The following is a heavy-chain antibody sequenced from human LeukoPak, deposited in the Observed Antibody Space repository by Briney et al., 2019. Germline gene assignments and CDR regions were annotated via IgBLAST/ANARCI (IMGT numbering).Heavy chain of an antibody. V-gene: IGHV1-2*02. Sequence: GASVKVSCKASGYTFTGYYMHWVRQAPGQGLEWMGWINPNSGGTNYAQKFQGRVTMTRDTSISTAYMELSRLRTDDTAVYYCARLFSSGWPFDYWGQGTLVTVSS. CDR2: INPNSGGT. CDR3: ARLFSSGWPFDY. D-gene: IGHD6-19*01. J-gene: IGHJ4*02. CDR1: GYTFTGYY.